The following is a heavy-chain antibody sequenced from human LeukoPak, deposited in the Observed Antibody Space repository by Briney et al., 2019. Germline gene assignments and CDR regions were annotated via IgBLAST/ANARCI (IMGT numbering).Heavy chain of an antibody. CDR2: INHSGST. CDR3: ATYRGDYVGNWFDP. D-gene: IGHD4-17*01. V-gene: IGHV4-34*01. J-gene: IGHJ5*02. CDR1: GGSFSGYY. Sequence: SETLSLTCAVYGGSFSGYYWSWIRQPPGKGLEWIGEINHSGSTNYNPSLKSRVTISVDTSKNQFSLKLSSMTAADTAVYYCATYRGDYVGNWFDPWGQGTLVTVSS.